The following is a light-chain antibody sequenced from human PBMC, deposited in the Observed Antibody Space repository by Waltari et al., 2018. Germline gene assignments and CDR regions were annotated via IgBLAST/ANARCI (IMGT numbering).Light chain of an antibody. J-gene: IGLJ2*01. V-gene: IGLV2-23*02. CDR1: NNDIGSYNL. CDR3: CSYAGTPRVV. CDR2: EVN. Sequence: QSALTQPASVSGSPGQSITIPCTGTNNDIGSYNLVSWYQQHPGKAPKVIILEVNTRPSGVSNRFSGSKSGNTASLPVSGLHPEDEADYYCCSYAGTPRVVFGGGTKLTVL.